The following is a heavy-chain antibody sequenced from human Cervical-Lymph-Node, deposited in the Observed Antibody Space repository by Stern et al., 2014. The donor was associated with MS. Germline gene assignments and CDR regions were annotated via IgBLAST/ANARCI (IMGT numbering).Heavy chain of an antibody. V-gene: IGHV4-59*01. J-gene: IGHJ4*02. CDR2: IYYSGST. CDR3: ASAPLYSSSSDFDY. CDR1: GGSISSYY. D-gene: IGHD6-6*01. Sequence: VQLVESGPGLVKPSETLSLTCTVSGGSISSYYWSWIRQPPGKGLEWIGYIYYSGSTNYNPSLKSRVTISVDTSKNQFSLKLSSVTAADTAVYYCASAPLYSSSSDFDYWGQGTLVTVSS.